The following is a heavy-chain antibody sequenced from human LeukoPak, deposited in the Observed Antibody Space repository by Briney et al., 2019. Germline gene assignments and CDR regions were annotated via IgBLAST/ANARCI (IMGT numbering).Heavy chain of an antibody. CDR2: INHSGST. D-gene: IGHD3-10*01. Sequence: SETLSLTCAVYGGSFSGYYWSWICQPPGKGLEWIGEINHSGSTNYNPSLKSRVTISVDTSKNQFSLKLSSVTAADTAVYYCARGKEVITMLRGLKPGYYFDYWGRGTLVTVSS. V-gene: IGHV4-34*01. CDR1: GGSFSGYY. CDR3: ARGKEVITMLRGLKPGYYFDY. J-gene: IGHJ4*02.